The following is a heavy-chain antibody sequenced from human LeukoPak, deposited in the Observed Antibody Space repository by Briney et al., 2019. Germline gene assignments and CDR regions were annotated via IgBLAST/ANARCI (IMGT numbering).Heavy chain of an antibody. J-gene: IGHJ4*02. CDR3: ARAITPPRYCSGGSCYGSRSPVLLYYFDY. CDR2: INPSGGST. V-gene: IGHV1-46*01. Sequence: ASVKVSCKASGYTFTSYYMHWVRQAPGQGLEWMGIINPSGGSTSYAQKFQGRVTMTRDMSTSTVYMELSSLRSEDTAVYYCARAITPPRYCSGGSCYGSRSPVLLYYFDYWGQGTLVTVSS. CDR1: GYTFTSYY. D-gene: IGHD2-15*01.